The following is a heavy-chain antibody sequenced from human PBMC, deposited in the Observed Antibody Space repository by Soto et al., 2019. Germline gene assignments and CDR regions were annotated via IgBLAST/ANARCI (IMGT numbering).Heavy chain of an antibody. CDR2: ISSSGSTI. D-gene: IGHD3-16*02. V-gene: IGHV3-11*01. CDR3: ARDGNVWGYRPINWFDP. CDR1: GFTFSDYY. J-gene: IGHJ5*02. Sequence: GGSLRLSCAASGFTFSDYYMSWIRQAQGKGLEWVSYISSSGSTIYYADSVKGRFTISRDNAKNSLYLQMNSLRAEDTAVYYCARDGNVWGYRPINWFDPWGQGTLVTVSS.